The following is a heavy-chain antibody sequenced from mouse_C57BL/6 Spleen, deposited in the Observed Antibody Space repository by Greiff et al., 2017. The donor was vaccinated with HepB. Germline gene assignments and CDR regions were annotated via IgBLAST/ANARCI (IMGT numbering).Heavy chain of an antibody. V-gene: IGHV3-6*01. CDR3: ARGGFYYGNYVWYFDV. D-gene: IGHD2-1*01. Sequence: EVKLLESGPGLVKPSQSLSLTCSVTGYSITSGYYWNWIRQFPGNKLEWMGYISYDGSNNYNPSLKNRISITRDTSKNQFFLKLNSVTTEDTATYYCARGGFYYGNYVWYFDVWGTGTTVTVSS. CDR2: ISYDGSN. CDR1: GYSITSGYY. J-gene: IGHJ1*03.